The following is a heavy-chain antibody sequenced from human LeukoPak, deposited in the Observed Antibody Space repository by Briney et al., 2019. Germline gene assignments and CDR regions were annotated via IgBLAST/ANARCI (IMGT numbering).Heavy chain of an antibody. J-gene: IGHJ6*03. CDR2: INHSGST. CDR3: ARTDYYYYMDV. Sequence: SETLSLTCAVYGGSFSGYYWSWIRQPPGKGLEWIGEINHSGSTNYNPSLKSRVTISVDTSKNQFSLKLSSVTAADTAVYYCARTDYYYYMDVWGKGTTVTVSS. V-gene: IGHV4-34*01. CDR1: GGSFSGYY.